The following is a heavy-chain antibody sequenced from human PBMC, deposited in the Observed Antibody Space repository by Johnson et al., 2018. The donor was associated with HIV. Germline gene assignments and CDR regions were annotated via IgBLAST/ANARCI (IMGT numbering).Heavy chain of an antibody. D-gene: IGHD3-10*01. CDR1: GFTFSNYA. CDR3: AKTRMGGILDAFDL. V-gene: IGHV3-30*18. J-gene: IGHJ3*01. Sequence: QAQMVESGGGVVQPGRSLRLSCTASGFTFSNYAIHWVRQAPGKGLEWVAGITYDGTNKYYADSVKGRFTLSRDNSKNTLDLQMNSLTIEDTAVFYCAKTRMGGILDAFDLWGQGTMVIVS. CDR2: ITYDGTNK.